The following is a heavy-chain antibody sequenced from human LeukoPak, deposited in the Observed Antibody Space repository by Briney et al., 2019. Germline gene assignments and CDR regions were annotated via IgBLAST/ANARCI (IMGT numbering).Heavy chain of an antibody. D-gene: IGHD3-9*01. CDR3: ARLMRYDILTGYYTADY. V-gene: IGHV4-59*08. Sequence: PSETLSLTCTVSGGSISSYYWSWIRQPPGKGLEWIGYIYYSGSTNYNPPLKSRVTISVDTSKNQFSLKLSSVTAADTAVYYCARLMRYDILTGYYTADYWGQGTLVTVSS. CDR1: GGSISSYY. CDR2: IYYSGST. J-gene: IGHJ4*02.